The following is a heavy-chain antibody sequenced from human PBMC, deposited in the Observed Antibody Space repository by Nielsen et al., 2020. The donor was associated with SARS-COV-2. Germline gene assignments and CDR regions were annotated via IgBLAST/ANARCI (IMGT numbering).Heavy chain of an antibody. V-gene: IGHV3-74*03. CDR3: ARVVSDYGDYAYFDY. CDR2: INNDGSSV. Sequence: GESLKISCAASGFSFRNSWLHWVRQVPGKGPVWVSCINNDGSSVKYADSVKGRFTISRDNVNNTLYLQLNSLRPEDTAVYYCARVVSDYGDYAYFDYWGQGTLVTVSS. D-gene: IGHD4-17*01. J-gene: IGHJ4*02. CDR1: GFSFRNSW.